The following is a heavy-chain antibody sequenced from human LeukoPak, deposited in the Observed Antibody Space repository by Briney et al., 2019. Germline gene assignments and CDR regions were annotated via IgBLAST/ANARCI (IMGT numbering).Heavy chain of an antibody. CDR1: DDSISSSSYY. D-gene: IGHD3-22*01. CDR3: ARASYYYDSSAYPDFDY. CDR2: ISYSGST. V-gene: IGHV4-39*07. Sequence: SETLSLTCTVPDDSISSSSYYWGWIRQPPGKGLEWIGSISYSGSTYYNPSLKSRVTISVDTSKNQFSLKLSSVTAADTAVYYCARASYYYDSSAYPDFDYWGQGTLVTVSS. J-gene: IGHJ4*02.